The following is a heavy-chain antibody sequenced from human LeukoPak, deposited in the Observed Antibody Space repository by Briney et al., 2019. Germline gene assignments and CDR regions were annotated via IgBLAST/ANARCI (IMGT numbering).Heavy chain of an antibody. Sequence: SETLSLTCTVSGGSISSSSYYWGWIRQPPGKGLEWIGSIYYSGSTYYNPSLQSRVTISVDTSKNQCSLKLSSVTAADTAVYYCARLEQWLAFDYWGQGTLVTVSS. J-gene: IGHJ4*02. CDR1: GGSISSSSYY. V-gene: IGHV4-39*01. CDR3: ARLEQWLAFDY. CDR2: IYYSGST. D-gene: IGHD6-19*01.